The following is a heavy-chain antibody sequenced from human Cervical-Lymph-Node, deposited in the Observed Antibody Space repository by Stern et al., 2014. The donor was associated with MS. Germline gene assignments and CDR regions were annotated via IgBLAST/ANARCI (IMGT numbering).Heavy chain of an antibody. CDR1: GYSFINYW. V-gene: IGHV5-51*01. D-gene: IGHD5-12*01. CDR3: ARGGYSDYGARDRFDP. Sequence: VQLVQSGAEVKKPGESLKISCKGSGYSFINYWIGWVRQMPGKGLEWMGIIYPGDSDTRYSPSFQGQVTISADKSISTAYLRWSSLKASDTAMYYCARGGYSDYGARDRFDPWGQGTLVTVSS. J-gene: IGHJ5*02. CDR2: IYPGDSDT.